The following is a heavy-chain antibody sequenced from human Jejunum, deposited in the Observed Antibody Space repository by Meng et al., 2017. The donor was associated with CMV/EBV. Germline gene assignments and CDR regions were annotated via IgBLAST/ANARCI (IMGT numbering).Heavy chain of an antibody. CDR2: IYSGGST. CDR1: GFTVSDNY. J-gene: IGHJ4*02. D-gene: IGHD2-2*01. CDR3: ARGIIIVPNAYYFDS. V-gene: IGHV3-66*02. Sequence: GFTVSDNYMSWVRQAPGKGLEWVSVIYSGGSTYYADSVKGRFTISRDNSKNTVYLQMNSLRAEDTAVYYCARGIIIVPNAYYFDSWGQGTLVTVSS.